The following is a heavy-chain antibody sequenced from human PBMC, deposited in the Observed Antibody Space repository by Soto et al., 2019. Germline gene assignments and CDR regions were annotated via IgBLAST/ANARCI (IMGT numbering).Heavy chain of an antibody. J-gene: IGHJ4*02. CDR2: IVPVFGRP. CDR3: AREGSGYNF. V-gene: IGHV1-69*13. D-gene: IGHD5-12*01. CDR1: GGSFSNFG. Sequence: SVKVSCKASGGSFSNFGISWVRQAPGQGLEWMGGIVPVFGRPNYAQRFRGRLTITADESTSTGYMELISLRSDDTAVYYCAREGSGYNFWGQGPQVTVSS.